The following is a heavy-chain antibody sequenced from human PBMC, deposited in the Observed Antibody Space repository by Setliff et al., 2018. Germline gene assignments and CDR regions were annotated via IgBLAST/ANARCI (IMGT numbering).Heavy chain of an antibody. J-gene: IGHJ4*02. CDR2: INPGGLSS. CDR1: GYSFTSHY. V-gene: IGHV1-46*01. D-gene: IGHD6-25*01. Sequence: GASVKVSCKTSGYSFTSHYMHWVRQAPGQGLEWMGIINPGGLSSSSTQKFEGRVTMTRDTSTSTVYMELNSLTSDDTAVYYCARAGLAAAGRKGDFDHWGQGTLVTVSS. CDR3: ARAGLAAAGRKGDFDH.